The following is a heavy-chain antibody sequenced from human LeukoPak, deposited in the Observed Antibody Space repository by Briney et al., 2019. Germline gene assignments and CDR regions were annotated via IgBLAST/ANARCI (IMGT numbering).Heavy chain of an antibody. CDR2: IYYSGTT. D-gene: IGHD3-9*01. CDR1: GDSIGSSSFY. CDR3: ARHSILPYFDSLSPSFYPDH. V-gene: IGHV4-39*01. Sequence: PSETLSLTCSVSGDSIGSSSFYWGWIRQSPGKGLKWIGAIYYSGTTYYTPSLRSRVTISVNPSENHVLLRLRSVNAADTAVYFCARHSILPYFDSLSPSFYPDHWGQGSLVTVSS. J-gene: IGHJ4*02.